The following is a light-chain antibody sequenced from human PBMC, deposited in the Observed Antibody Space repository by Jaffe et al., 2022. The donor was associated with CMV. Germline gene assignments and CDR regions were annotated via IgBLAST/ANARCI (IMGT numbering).Light chain of an antibody. CDR1: QDITNY. CDR2: AAS. Sequence: DIQMTQSPSSLSASVGDRVTITCRASQDITNYLNWYQQKPGEAPKLLIYAASSLQSGVPSSFSGSGSGTHFTLTITSLQPEDFAIYYCQQSYSTPQTFGQGTKVEIK. J-gene: IGKJ1*01. CDR3: QQSYSTPQT. V-gene: IGKV1-39*01.